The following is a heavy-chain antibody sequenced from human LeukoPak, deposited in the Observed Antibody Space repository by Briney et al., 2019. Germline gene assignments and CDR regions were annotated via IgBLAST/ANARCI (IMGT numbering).Heavy chain of an antibody. CDR1: GFTFSTYT. J-gene: IGHJ4*02. CDR2: ISGSGGTT. Sequence: PGGSLRLSCAASGFTFSTYTMTWVRQAPGKGLEWVSGISGSGGTTYYADSVKGRFTISRDNSKNTLYLQMNSLRVEDTAVYYCAKDRTHTSRSFVYWGQGTLVTVSS. CDR3: AKDRTHTSRSFVY. D-gene: IGHD2-2*01. V-gene: IGHV3-23*01.